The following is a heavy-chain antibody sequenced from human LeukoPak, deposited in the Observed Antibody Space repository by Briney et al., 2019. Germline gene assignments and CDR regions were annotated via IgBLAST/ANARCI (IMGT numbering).Heavy chain of an antibody. Sequence: SVKASCKASGGTFSSYAISWVRQAPGQGLEWMGRIIPILGIANYAQKFQGRVTITADKSTSTAYMELSSLRSEDTAVYYCARGKEMATISFYYYGMDVWGQGITVTVSS. CDR1: GGTFSSYA. CDR3: ARGKEMATISFYYYGMDV. CDR2: IIPILGIA. J-gene: IGHJ6*02. V-gene: IGHV1-69*04. D-gene: IGHD5-24*01.